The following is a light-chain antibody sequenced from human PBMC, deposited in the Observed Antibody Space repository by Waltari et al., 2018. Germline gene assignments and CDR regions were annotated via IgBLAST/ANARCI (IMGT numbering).Light chain of an antibody. CDR1: SGSVTTSNY. V-gene: IGLV8-61*01. CDR2: STN. Sequence: QTVVTQEPSFSVSPGVTVTLTSCLSSGSVTTSNYPSWYRQTPGQPPRTPMYSTNTRSSGVPDRFSGSIRGNKAALTITGAQADDESDYYCALYMTSGIWAFGGGTKLTVL. J-gene: IGLJ3*02. CDR3: ALYMTSGIWA.